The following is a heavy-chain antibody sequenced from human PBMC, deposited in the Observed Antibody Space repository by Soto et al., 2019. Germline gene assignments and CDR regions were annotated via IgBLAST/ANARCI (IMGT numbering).Heavy chain of an antibody. J-gene: IGHJ3*02. CDR2: ISSKGGST. V-gene: IGHV3-64*01. Sequence: EVQLVESGGGVVQPGGSLRLSCAASGFTFSSYAMHWVRQAPGKGLEYVSAISSKGGSTYYANSVKGRFTISRDNSKNTLYLQMGSLRAEDMAVYYCARGGLGQQLVRAFDIWGQGTMVTVSS. D-gene: IGHD6-13*01. CDR1: GFTFSSYA. CDR3: ARGGLGQQLVRAFDI.